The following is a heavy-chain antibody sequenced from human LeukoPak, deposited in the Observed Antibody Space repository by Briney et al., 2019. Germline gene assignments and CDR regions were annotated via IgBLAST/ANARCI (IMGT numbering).Heavy chain of an antibody. Sequence: GASVKVSCKASGYTFTGYYMHWVRQAPGQGLGWMGWINPKSGGTNYAQKFQGKVTMTRDTSISTAYMELSRLRSDDTAVYYCATFAGEHQAPFDYWGQGTLVTVSS. CDR2: INPKSGGT. V-gene: IGHV1-2*02. CDR3: ATFAGEHQAPFDY. D-gene: IGHD1-26*01. J-gene: IGHJ4*02. CDR1: GYTFTGYY.